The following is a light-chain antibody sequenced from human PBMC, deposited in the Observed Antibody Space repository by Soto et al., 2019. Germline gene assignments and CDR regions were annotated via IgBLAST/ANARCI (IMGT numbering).Light chain of an antibody. CDR3: GSWDSSLSAYV. V-gene: IGLV2-14*01. J-gene: IGLJ1*01. Sequence: QSVLTQPASVSGSPGQSITISCTGTSXDIGGYNYVSWYQQHPGKAPKLMIYEVSNRPSGVSNRFSGSKSDNTASLTISGLQAEDEADYYCGSWDSSLSAYVFGTGTKVTVL. CDR1: SXDIGGYNY. CDR2: EVS.